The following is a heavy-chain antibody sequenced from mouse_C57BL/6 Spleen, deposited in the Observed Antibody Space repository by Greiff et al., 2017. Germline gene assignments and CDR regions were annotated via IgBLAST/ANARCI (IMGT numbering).Heavy chain of an antibody. CDR3: ARWGTDSWFAY. V-gene: IGHV1-53*01. D-gene: IGHD2-13*01. J-gene: IGHJ3*01. Sequence: QVHVKQPGTELVKPGASVKLSCKASGYTFTSYWMHWVKQRPGQGLEWIGNINPSNGGTNYNEKFKSKATLTVDKSSSTAYMQLSSLTSEDSAVYYCARWGTDSWFAYWAKGLWSLSLQ. CDR1: GYTFTSYW. CDR2: INPSNGGT.